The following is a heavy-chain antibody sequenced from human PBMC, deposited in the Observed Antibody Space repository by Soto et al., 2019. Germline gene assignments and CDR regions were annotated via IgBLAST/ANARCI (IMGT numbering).Heavy chain of an antibody. CDR2: IKQDGSEK. CDR1: GFTFSSYW. Sequence: GGSLRLSCAASGFTFSSYWMSWVRQAPGKGLEWVANIKQDGSEKYYVDSVKGRFTISRDNAKNSLYLQMNSLRAEDTAVYYCARVAPLGYCSGGSCYRSYYYMDVWGKGTTVTVSS. V-gene: IGHV3-7*01. CDR3: ARVAPLGYCSGGSCYRSYYYMDV. J-gene: IGHJ6*03. D-gene: IGHD2-15*01.